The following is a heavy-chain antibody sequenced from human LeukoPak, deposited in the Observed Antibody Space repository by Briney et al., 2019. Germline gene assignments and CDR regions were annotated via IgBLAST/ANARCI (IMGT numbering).Heavy chain of an antibody. J-gene: IGHJ4*02. CDR3: ARGEYSSSSAFDY. V-gene: IGHV1/OR15-1*04. Sequence: ASMKVSCKASGYAFTDYYMHWVRQAPGQVLGWMGWISPNSGATYYAQKFQGRVTMTRNTSISTAYMELSSLRSEDTAVYYCARGEYSSSSAFDYWGQGTLVTVSS. CDR1: GYAFTDYY. CDR2: ISPNSGAT. D-gene: IGHD6-6*01.